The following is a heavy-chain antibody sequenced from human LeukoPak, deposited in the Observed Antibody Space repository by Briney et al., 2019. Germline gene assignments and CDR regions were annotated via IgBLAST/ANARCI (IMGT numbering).Heavy chain of an antibody. J-gene: IGHJ4*02. CDR2: IYYFGGA. CDR1: GGSITTHCCY. CDR3: ATHKEGCHFES. Sequence: SETLSLTCSVLGGSITTHCCYWGWIRQSPGTGLEWIGSIYYFGGAYYRPSLLSRATISIDTSKNQISLKMTSVTATDTAIYYCATHKEGCHFESWGQGPLVTVSS. V-gene: IGHV4-39*01.